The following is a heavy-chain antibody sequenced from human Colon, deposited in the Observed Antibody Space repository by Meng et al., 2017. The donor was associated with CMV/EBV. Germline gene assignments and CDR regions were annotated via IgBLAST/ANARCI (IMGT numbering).Heavy chain of an antibody. Sequence: GESLKISCAASGFTLSTYGMHWVRQAPGKGLEWVAFIRYDGTNQYYVDSVKGRFTISRDNSKNTPHLQMNSLRAEDTAVYYCAKGPIASGHDLVLGKRGGDCSDYWGQGTLVTVSS. CDR2: IRYDGTNQ. CDR3: AKGPIASGHDLVLGKRGGDCSDY. D-gene: IGHD2-21*01. CDR1: GFTLSTYG. V-gene: IGHV3-30*02. J-gene: IGHJ4*02.